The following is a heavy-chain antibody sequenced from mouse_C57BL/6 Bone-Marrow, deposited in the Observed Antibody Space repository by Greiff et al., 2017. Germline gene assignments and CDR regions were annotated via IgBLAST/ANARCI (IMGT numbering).Heavy chain of an antibody. Sequence: EVKLMESGAELVRPGASVKLSCTASGFNIKDDYIHWVKQRPEQGLEWIGWIDPEIGDTTNASKSQGKATITSDKSSNTAYLQLNSLTSEDTAVYYCASFDGNYFDFWGQGTPLTVAS. D-gene: IGHD2-3*01. CDR2: IDPEIGDT. CDR3: ASFDGNYFDF. CDR1: GFNIKDDY. V-gene: IGHV14-4*01. J-gene: IGHJ2*01.